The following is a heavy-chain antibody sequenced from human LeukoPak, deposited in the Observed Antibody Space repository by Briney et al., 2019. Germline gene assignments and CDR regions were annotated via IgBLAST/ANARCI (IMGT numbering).Heavy chain of an antibody. CDR3: ASGEVGATTLNY. D-gene: IGHD1-26*01. J-gene: IGHJ4*02. CDR2: IYTSGST. Sequence: PSETLSLTCTVSGVSISSGSYYWSWIGQPAGKGLEWIGRIYTSGSTNYNPSLKSRVTISVDTSKNQFSLKLSSVTAADTAVYYCASGEVGATTLNYWGQGTLVTVSS. CDR1: GVSISSGSYY. V-gene: IGHV4-61*02.